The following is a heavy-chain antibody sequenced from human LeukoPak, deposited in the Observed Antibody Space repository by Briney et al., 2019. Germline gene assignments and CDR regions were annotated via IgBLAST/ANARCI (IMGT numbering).Heavy chain of an antibody. V-gene: IGHV3-53*01. D-gene: IGHD3-16*01. J-gene: IGHJ4*02. CDR1: GFTVITHD. Sequence: PGGSLTLPCAASGFTVITHDMTWLRQAPGKGLEWVGDLYSDGNTKYADSVQGRFTISRDNSKNTLYLEMNSVSPDDTAVYYCARGVDSLAANTLAYWGQGTLVTVSS. CDR3: ARGVDSLAANTLAY. CDR2: LYSDGNT.